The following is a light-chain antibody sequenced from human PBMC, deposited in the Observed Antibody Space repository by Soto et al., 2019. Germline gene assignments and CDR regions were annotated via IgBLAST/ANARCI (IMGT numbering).Light chain of an antibody. V-gene: IGKV3-20*01. CDR2: GVF. CDR3: HQYATSPQT. J-gene: IGKJ1*01. Sequence: EIVLTQSPGTLSLSPGERATLSCRASQTIARNFLAWYQQKPGQAPRLLIYGVFSRATGVPDRFRGSGSGTDFSLTTSGLDPEDLAVYYCHQYATSPQTFGQGTKVEIK. CDR1: QTIARNF.